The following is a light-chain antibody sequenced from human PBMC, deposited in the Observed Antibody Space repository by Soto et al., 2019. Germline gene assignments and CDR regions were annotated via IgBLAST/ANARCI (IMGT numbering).Light chain of an antibody. V-gene: IGLV2-11*01. CDR2: DVT. Sequence: QSVLTQPRSVSGSPGQSVTISCTGTSSDVGSYYFVSWYQQHPGKAPKIIIYDVTKRPSGVPDRFSGSKSGNTASLTISGLQDEDEADYYGCSYAGSYAHVFGTGTKVTVL. CDR1: SSDVGSYYF. CDR3: CSYAGSYAHV. J-gene: IGLJ1*01.